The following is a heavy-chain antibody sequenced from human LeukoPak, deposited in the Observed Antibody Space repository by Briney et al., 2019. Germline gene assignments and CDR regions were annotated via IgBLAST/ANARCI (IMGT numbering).Heavy chain of an antibody. CDR1: GFTFSSYS. V-gene: IGHV4-59*12. Sequence: PGGSLRLSCAASGFTFSSYSMNWVRQAPGKGLEWIGYIHYSGSTNYNPSLKSRVTISVDTSKNQFSLRLNSVTAADTAFYYCAREMGHDLTELDSWGQGTLVTVSS. J-gene: IGHJ4*02. D-gene: IGHD3-3*01. CDR3: AREMGHDLTELDS. CDR2: IHYSGST.